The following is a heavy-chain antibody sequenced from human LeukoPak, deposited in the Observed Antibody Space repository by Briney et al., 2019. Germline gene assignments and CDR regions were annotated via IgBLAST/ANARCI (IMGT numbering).Heavy chain of an antibody. V-gene: IGHV1-18*01. CDR3: ARDGYCSSTSCYTWASATYYYYGMDV. D-gene: IGHD2-2*02. CDR2: ISAYNGNT. J-gene: IGHJ6*02. CDR1: GYTFTSYG. Sequence: ASVKVSCKASGYTFTSYGISWVRQAPGQGLEWMGWISAYNGNTNYAQKLQGRVTMTTDTSTSTAYMELRSPRSDDTAVYYCARDGYCSSTSCYTWASATYYYYGMDVWGQGTTVTVSS.